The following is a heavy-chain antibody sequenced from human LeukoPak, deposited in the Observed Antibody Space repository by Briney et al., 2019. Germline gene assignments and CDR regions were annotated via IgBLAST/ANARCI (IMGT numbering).Heavy chain of an antibody. J-gene: IGHJ5*02. Sequence: KTGGSLRLSCAASGFTFSSYGMSWVRQAPGKGLEWVSSISGSSSYIYYADSMKGRFTISRDNGKNSLYLQMNSLRAEDTAVYFCARGSSNVAARNNWFDPWGQGTLVTVSS. CDR3: ARGSSNVAARNNWFDP. CDR2: ISGSSSYI. CDR1: GFTFSSYG. V-gene: IGHV3-21*01. D-gene: IGHD6-6*01.